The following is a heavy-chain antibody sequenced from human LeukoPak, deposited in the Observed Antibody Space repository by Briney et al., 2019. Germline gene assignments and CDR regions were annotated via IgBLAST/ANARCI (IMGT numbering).Heavy chain of an antibody. CDR2: VNPRNGGT. CDR3: ATGAQYGLRGVAYFYYMHV. D-gene: IGHD3-10*01. Sequence: GASVKVSCKASGYPFTGYYVHWVRQAPGHGLEWMGWVNPRNGGTHSAQKFQGRVSMTGDTSITTAYMELTGLTSVDTAVYYCATGAQYGLRGVAYFYYMHVWGTGTTVTVSS. V-gene: IGHV1-2*02. J-gene: IGHJ6*03. CDR1: GYPFTGYY.